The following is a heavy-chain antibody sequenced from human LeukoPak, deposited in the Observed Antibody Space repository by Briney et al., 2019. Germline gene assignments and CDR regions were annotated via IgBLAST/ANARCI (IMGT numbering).Heavy chain of an antibody. D-gene: IGHD5-24*01. CDR1: GGSISSSSYY. CDR2: IYYSGST. CDR3: ARMRWPKVGWFDP. V-gene: IGHV4-61*05. J-gene: IGHJ5*02. Sequence: PSETLSLTCTVSGGSISSSSYYWGWIRQPPGKGLEWIGYIYYSGSTNYNPSLKSRVTISVDTSKNQLSLKLSSVTAADTAVYYCARMRWPKVGWFDPWGQGTLVTVSS.